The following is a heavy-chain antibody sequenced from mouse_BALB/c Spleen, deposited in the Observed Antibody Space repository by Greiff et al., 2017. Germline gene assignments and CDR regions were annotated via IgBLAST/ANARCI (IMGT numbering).Heavy chain of an antibody. CDR3: ARGKVPFFDY. Sequence: VQLQQSGAELAKPGASVKMSCKASGYTFTSYWMHWVKQRPGQGLEWIGYINPSTGYTEYNQKFKDKATLTADKSSSTAYMQLSSLTSEDSAVYYCARGKVPFFDYWGQGTTLTVSS. J-gene: IGHJ2*01. V-gene: IGHV1-7*01. CDR2: INPSTGYT. CDR1: GYTFTSYW.